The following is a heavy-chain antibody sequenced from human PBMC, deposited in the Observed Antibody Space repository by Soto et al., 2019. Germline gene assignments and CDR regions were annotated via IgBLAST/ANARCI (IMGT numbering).Heavy chain of an antibody. CDR3: ARHRKQLAFFDY. CDR1: GGSISSSSYY. D-gene: IGHD6-6*01. J-gene: IGHJ4*02. Sequence: SETLSLTCTVSGGSISSSSYYWGWIRQPPGKGLEWIGSIYYSGSTYYNPSLKSRVTISVDTSKNQFSLKLSSVTAADTAVYYCARHRKQLAFFDYWGQGTLVTVSS. CDR2: IYYSGST. V-gene: IGHV4-39*01.